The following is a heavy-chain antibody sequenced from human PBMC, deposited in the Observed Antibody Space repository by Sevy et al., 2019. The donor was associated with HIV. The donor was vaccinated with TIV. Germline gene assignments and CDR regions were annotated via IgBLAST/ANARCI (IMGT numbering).Heavy chain of an antibody. D-gene: IGHD3-9*01. CDR3: ARDNAILTPRAFDI. CDR2: IYYSGTT. CDR1: AGSISSYY. V-gene: IGHV4-59*13. J-gene: IGHJ3*02. Sequence: SETLSLTCSVSAGSISSYYWSWIRQPPGKGLEWIGYIYYSGTTDYNPSLKSQVTISQDKSKKVFSLRLRPVTAADTAVYYCARDNAILTPRAFDIWGQGTMVTVSS.